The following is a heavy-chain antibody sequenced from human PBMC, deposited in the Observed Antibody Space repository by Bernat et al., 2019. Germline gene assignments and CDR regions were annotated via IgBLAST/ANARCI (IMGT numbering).Heavy chain of an antibody. CDR2: IYSGGST. Sequence: EVQLVESGGGLVPPGGSLRLSCAASGFTVSSNYMSWVRQAPGKGLEWVSVIYSGGSTYYADSVKGRFTISRDNSKNTLYLQMNSLRAEDTAVYYCAREYSSGWYYFDYWGQGTLVTVSS. J-gene: IGHJ4*02. CDR1: GFTVSSNY. V-gene: IGHV3-66*01. D-gene: IGHD6-19*01. CDR3: AREYSSGWYYFDY.